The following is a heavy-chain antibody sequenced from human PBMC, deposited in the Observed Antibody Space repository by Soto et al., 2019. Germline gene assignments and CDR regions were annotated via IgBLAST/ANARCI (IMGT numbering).Heavy chain of an antibody. J-gene: IGHJ3*02. CDR1: RFNFRPLW. V-gene: IGHV3-74*01. CDR3: ARDRGNPDSFKI. CDR2: INSDGSTI. Sequence: WGSPRLSCAAPRFNFRPLWVHWVRQAPGKGLVWVSHINSDGSTIVYADSVKGRFTISRDNAKSTLFLQMNSLRVEDTGVYYCARDRGNPDSFKIWGQGTMVTVS.